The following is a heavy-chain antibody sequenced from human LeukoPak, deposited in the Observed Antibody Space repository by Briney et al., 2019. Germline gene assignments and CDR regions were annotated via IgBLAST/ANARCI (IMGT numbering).Heavy chain of an antibody. CDR3: AREVTRRGFDY. Sequence: GGSLRLSCAASGFTFSSYSMNWVRQAPGEGLEWVSYISSSSSTIYYADSVKGRFTVSRDNAKNSLYLQMNSLRAEDSALYYCAREVTRRGFDYWGQGTLVTVSS. V-gene: IGHV3-48*01. CDR1: GFTFSSYS. J-gene: IGHJ4*02. D-gene: IGHD4-17*01. CDR2: ISSSSSTI.